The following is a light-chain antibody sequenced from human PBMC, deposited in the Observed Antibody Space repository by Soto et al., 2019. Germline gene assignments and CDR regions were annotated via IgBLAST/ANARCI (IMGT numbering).Light chain of an antibody. CDR3: QTWGTGIRV. Sequence: QPVLTQSPSASASLGASVKLTCTLSSGHSTYAIAWHQQQSEKGPRYLMKINSDGSHSKGDGIPDRFSGSRSGAERSLTISSLQSEDEADYYCQTWGTGIRVFGGGTKVTVL. V-gene: IGLV4-69*02. CDR1: SGHSTYA. J-gene: IGLJ3*02. CDR2: INSDGSH.